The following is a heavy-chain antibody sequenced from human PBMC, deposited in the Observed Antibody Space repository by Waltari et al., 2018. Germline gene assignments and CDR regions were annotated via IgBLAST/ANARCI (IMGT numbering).Heavy chain of an antibody. V-gene: IGHV3-33*01. CDR3: ARDHQPLG. J-gene: IGHJ4*02. CDR2: RWYEGSNK. D-gene: IGHD2-2*01. Sequence: QVQLVDSGGVLVQPVRSLRLSFAASAFTFSLTCRHWVRPAPGKGLEWVAVRWYEGSNKYYADSVKGRFTISRDNSKNTLYLQMNSLRAEDTAVYYCARDHQPLGWGQGTLVTVSS. CDR1: AFTFSLTC.